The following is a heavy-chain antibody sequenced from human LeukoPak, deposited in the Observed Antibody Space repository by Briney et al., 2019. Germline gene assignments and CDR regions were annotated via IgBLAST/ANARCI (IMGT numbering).Heavy chain of an antibody. CDR1: GHTFTTYY. CDR2: INPSGDGT. V-gene: IGHV1-46*01. D-gene: IGHD1-14*01. CDR3: AKETPNTGWFDP. Sequence: WASVNVSCKASGHTFTTYYVHLVRQAPGQGLEWMGVINPSGDGTNYPQRFQGRVTLTRDTSTSTVYMELSSLRSEDTAIYYCAKETPNTGWFDPWGQGTLVTVSS. J-gene: IGHJ5*02.